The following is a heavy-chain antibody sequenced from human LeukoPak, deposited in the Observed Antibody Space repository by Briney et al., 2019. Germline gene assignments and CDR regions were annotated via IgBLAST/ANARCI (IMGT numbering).Heavy chain of an antibody. V-gene: IGHV3-30-3*02. CDR1: GFTFSSYA. CDR2: ISYDGSNK. CDR3: AKDRAPYYYDNSGYEL. D-gene: IGHD3-22*01. J-gene: IGHJ4*02. Sequence: PGGSLRLSCAASGFTFSSYAMHWVRQAPGKGLEWVAVISYDGSNKYYADSVKGRFTISRDNSKNTLYLQMNSLRAEDTAVYYCAKDRAPYYYDNSGYELWGQGTLVTVSS.